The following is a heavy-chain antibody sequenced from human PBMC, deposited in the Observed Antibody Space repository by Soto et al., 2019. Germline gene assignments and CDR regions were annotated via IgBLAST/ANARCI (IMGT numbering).Heavy chain of an antibody. CDR3: AVGGNYYGMDV. Sequence: GASVKVSCKASGYTFTSYYMHWVRLAPGQGLEWMGIINPDGGGTSYAQKFQDKIIMTRDTSTSTVYMEMSSLRSEDTAVYYCAVGGNYYGMDVWGQGTTVTVSS. V-gene: IGHV1-46*01. J-gene: IGHJ6*02. CDR1: GYTFTSYY. CDR2: INPDGGGT.